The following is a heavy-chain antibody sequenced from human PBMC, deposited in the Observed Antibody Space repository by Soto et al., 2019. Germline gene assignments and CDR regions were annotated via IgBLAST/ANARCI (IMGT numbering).Heavy chain of an antibody. CDR1: GFSFNTYT. CDR3: ARVAPQGGRRGYFDL. Sequence: QVQLVESGGGVVQPGGSLRLSCAASGFSFNTYTMHWVRQAPGGGLEWVAIVSDDGSHTYYTDSVRGRFSISRDNSNSTLFLQMNTLTAADTAVYFCARVAPQGGRRGYFDLWGQGTLVTVSS. V-gene: IGHV3-30-3*01. CDR2: VSDDGSHT. D-gene: IGHD3-16*01. J-gene: IGHJ4*02.